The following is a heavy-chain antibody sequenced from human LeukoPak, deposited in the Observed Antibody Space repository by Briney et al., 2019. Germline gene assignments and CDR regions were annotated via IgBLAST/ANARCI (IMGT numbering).Heavy chain of an antibody. J-gene: IGHJ4*02. D-gene: IGHD5-12*01. Sequence: PGGSLRLSCAASGFTFSDYWMHGVRQAPGKGLVWVSLIKSDGISAMYADSVKGRFSISRDNAKNTLYLQMNSLRAEDTAVYFCAREVASAAFDYWGQGTPVTVSS. CDR3: AREVASAAFDY. CDR1: GFTFSDYW. CDR2: IKSDGISA. V-gene: IGHV3-74*03.